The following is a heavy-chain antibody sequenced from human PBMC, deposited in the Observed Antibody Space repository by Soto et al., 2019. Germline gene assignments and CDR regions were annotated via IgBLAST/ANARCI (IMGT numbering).Heavy chain of an antibody. V-gene: IGHV3-13*01. J-gene: IGHJ2*01. D-gene: IGHD3-10*01. Sequence: WGSLRLSCAAAGFTFKDYDVHWVRQATGKGLEWVSAIGTGGDTYYAGSVKGRFTISRENAKNSLYLRMNSLRAEDTAVYYCARPRPGVRGLDWYFDLWGRGTLVTVS. CDR1: GFTFKDYD. CDR2: IGTGGDT. CDR3: ARPRPGVRGLDWYFDL.